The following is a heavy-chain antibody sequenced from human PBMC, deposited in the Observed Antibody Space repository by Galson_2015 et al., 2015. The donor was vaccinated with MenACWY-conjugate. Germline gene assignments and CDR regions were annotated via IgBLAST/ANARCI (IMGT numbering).Heavy chain of an antibody. D-gene: IGHD2-15*01. Sequence: LRLSCAASGFTFDAYGIHWVRQAPGKGLEWVAAISYDGHKKYYSDSVKARFTISRDNSKNTVYLQMNGLRVEETAIYYCARGCSGGSCSVYWGQGTLVTVSS. J-gene: IGHJ4*02. CDR1: GFTFDAYG. CDR3: ARGCSGGSCSVY. V-gene: IGHV3-33*01. CDR2: ISYDGHKK.